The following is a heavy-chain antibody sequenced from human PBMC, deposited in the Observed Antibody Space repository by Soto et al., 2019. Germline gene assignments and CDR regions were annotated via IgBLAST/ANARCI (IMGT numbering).Heavy chain of an antibody. J-gene: IGHJ3*02. D-gene: IGHD2-2*01. CDR1: GGTFSSYT. V-gene: IGHV1-69*04. Sequence: ASVKVSCKASGGTFSSYTISWVRQAPGQGLEWMGRIIPILGIANYAQKFQGRVTITADKSTSTAYMELSSLRSEDTAVYYCARERGGGYCSSTSCYGTRTDAFDIWGQGTMVTVSS. CDR3: ARERGGGYCSSTSCYGTRTDAFDI. CDR2: IIPILGIA.